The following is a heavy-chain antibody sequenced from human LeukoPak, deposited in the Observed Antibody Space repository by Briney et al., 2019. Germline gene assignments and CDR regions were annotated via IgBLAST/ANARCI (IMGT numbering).Heavy chain of an antibody. CDR3: AKGDTDCTCPGY. J-gene: IGHJ4*02. CDR2: FQRDGHT. V-gene: IGHV3-53*01. CDR1: GFIVSSSC. D-gene: IGHD2-21*02. Sequence: GGSLRLSCAASGFIVSSSCMSWVRQTPGKGLEWVSTFQRDGHTAYADSVKGRFTISRDVSENRIYLQMNSLRVEDTAVYYCAKGDTDCTCPGYWGRGTLVTVSS.